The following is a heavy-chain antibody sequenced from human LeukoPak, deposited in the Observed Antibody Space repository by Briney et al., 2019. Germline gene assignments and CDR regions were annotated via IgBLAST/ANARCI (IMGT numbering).Heavy chain of an antibody. CDR2: IKQDGSEK. CDR3: ARGFQYEAY. Sequence: PGGSLRLSCAASGFTLSRYWMSWVRQAPEKGMEWVANIKQDGSEKYYVDSVKGRFTISRDNAKNSLYLQMNSLRAEDTAVYYCARGFQYEAYWGQGTLVTVSS. V-gene: IGHV3-7*01. CDR1: GFTLSRYW. D-gene: IGHD2-2*01. J-gene: IGHJ4*02.